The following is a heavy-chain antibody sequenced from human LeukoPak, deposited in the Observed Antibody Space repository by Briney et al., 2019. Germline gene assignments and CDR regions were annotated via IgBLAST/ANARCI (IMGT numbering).Heavy chain of an antibody. Sequence: GGSLRLSCAASGFTFSSYWMHWVRQAPGKGLEWVSSIEGDGSGTYYADSVRGRFIVSRDNSKNTLFLQMNRLRAEDAAVYYCAKDSVSQNGIFDPFDVWGLGTLVTVSS. CDR1: GFTFSSYW. J-gene: IGHJ3*01. CDR2: IEGDGSGT. V-gene: IGHV3-23*03. CDR3: AKDSVSQNGIFDPFDV. D-gene: IGHD2-15*01.